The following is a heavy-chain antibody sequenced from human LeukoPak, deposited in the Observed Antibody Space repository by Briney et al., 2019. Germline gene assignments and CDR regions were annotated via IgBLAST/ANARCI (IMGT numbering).Heavy chain of an antibody. D-gene: IGHD3-3*01. J-gene: IGHJ6*02. CDR1: GYSFTSYA. CDR3: ARRYYDFLSDLYGMDV. CDR2: INTNTGNP. Sequence: GASVKVSCKSSGYSFTSYAMNWVRQAPGQGLEWMGWINTNTGNPTYAQGFTGRFVLSLDTSVSTAYLQISSLKAEDTAMYYCARRYYDFLSDLYGMDVWGQGTTVTVSS. V-gene: IGHV7-4-1*02.